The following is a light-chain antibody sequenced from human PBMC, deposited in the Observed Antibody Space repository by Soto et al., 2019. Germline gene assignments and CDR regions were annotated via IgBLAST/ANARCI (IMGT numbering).Light chain of an antibody. J-gene: IGKJ1*01. V-gene: IGKV3-20*01. CDR3: QHSGDSLWT. CDR1: QSISNSY. CDR2: GAS. Sequence: DIVLTQSPGTLSLSPGERATLSCRASQSISNSYLAWYQKKPGQAPRLVMYGASIRATGIRDRFSGRGSGTDFTLTISRAEPEDCAVYYCQHSGDSLWTFGPGTKVEVK.